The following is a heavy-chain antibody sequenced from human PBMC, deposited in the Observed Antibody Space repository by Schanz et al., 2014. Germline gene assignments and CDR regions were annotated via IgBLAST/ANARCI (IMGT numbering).Heavy chain of an antibody. CDR3: AGICRDDCSVVEA. V-gene: IGHV4-59*01. Sequence: QVQLQESGPGLVKPSETLSLTCTVSGASMSSYQWNWIRQPPGKGLGWIAYINDMGGTNYNPSLKKRVTISLDSSKKNFSLRLTSVTAADTAVYYCAGICRDDCSVVEAWGQGTRVTVSS. CDR2: INDMGGT. D-gene: IGHD2-21*01. J-gene: IGHJ4*02. CDR1: GASMSSYQ.